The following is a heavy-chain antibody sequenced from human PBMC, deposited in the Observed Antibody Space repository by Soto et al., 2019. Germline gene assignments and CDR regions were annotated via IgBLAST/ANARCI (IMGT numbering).Heavy chain of an antibody. D-gene: IGHD5-18*01. CDR1: GYTFTSYS. J-gene: IGHJ4*02. CDR3: ARGLDGYLDYFYY. Sequence: ASVKVSCKASGYTFTSYSMHWVRQAPGQRLEWMGWINAGNGNTKYSQKFQGRVTITRDTSASTAYMELSSLRSEDTAVYYCARGLDGYLDYFYYWGQGTPVTVSS. CDR2: INAGNGNT. V-gene: IGHV1-3*01.